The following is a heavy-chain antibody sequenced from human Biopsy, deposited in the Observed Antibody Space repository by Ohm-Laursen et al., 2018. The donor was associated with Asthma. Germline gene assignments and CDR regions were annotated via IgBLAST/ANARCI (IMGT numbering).Heavy chain of an antibody. D-gene: IGHD6-6*01. CDR2: IYYSGRT. V-gene: IGHV4-39*02. J-gene: IGHJ2*01. Sequence: TLSLTCIVSGDAMSTSGSYWGWIRQPPGKGLEWIGSIYYSGRTYYNPSLESRVTISEDTSKNHFSLKGTSVTAADTAVYYCARAVSSSSYWYFDLWGRGDLVTVSS. CDR3: ARAVSSSSYWYFDL. CDR1: GDAMSTSGSY.